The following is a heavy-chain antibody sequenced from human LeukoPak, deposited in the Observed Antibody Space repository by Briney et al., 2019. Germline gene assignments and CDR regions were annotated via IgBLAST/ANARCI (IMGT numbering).Heavy chain of an antibody. CDR1: GGSISSYY. D-gene: IGHD2/OR15-2a*01. CDR3: ARHSSRWTPNRNFDY. V-gene: IGHV4-59*08. Sequence: PSETLSLTCTVCGGSISSYYWSWIRQPPGKGLEWIGYIYYSGSTNYNPSLKSRVTISVDTSKNQFSLKLSSVTAADTAVYYCARHSSRWTPNRNFDYWGQGTLVTVSS. CDR2: IYYSGST. J-gene: IGHJ4*02.